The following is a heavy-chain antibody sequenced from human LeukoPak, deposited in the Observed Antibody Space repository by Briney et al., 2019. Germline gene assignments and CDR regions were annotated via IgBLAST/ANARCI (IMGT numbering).Heavy chain of an antibody. CDR1: GFTFSDYE. D-gene: IGHD3-10*02. CDR2: VSTSGSTT. J-gene: IGHJ4*02. Sequence: GGSLRLSCAASGFTFSDYEINWVRQAPGKGLEWISCVSTSGSTTYYADSVKGRFTISRDNAKNSLFLQMNTLTAEDTAVYYCARGALHVFDYWGQGTPVTVSS. V-gene: IGHV3-48*03. CDR3: ARGALHVFDY.